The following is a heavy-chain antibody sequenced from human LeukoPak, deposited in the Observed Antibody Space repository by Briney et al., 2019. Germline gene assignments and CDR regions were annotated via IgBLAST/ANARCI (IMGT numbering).Heavy chain of an antibody. CDR3: VNLAGATDFDY. CDR2: IIPILGIA. J-gene: IGHJ4*02. V-gene: IGHV1-69*04. CDR1: GGTFSSYA. Sequence: ASVKVSCKASGGTFSSYAISWVRQAPGQGLEWMGRIIPILGIANYAQKFQGRVTITADKSTSTAYMELSSLRSEDTAVYYCVNLAGATDFDYWGQGTLVTVSS. D-gene: IGHD1-26*01.